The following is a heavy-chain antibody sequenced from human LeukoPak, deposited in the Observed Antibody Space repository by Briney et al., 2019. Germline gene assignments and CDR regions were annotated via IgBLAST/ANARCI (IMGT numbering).Heavy chain of an antibody. Sequence: SETLSLTCTVTGGSISSVRYYWGWIRQPPGKGLEWIGTIFYIGTTYYNPSLKSRVTISVDRSKNHFSLELTSVTAADTAVYYCSSLHIVHASTFYWGQGTLVIVSS. V-gene: IGHV4-39*02. CDR3: SSLHIVHASTFY. CDR1: GGSISSVRYY. CDR2: IFYIGTT. D-gene: IGHD2-15*01. J-gene: IGHJ4*02.